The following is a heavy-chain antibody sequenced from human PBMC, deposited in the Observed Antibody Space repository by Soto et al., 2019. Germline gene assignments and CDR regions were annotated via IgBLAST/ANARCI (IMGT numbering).Heavy chain of an antibody. CDR1: GFTFSSYA. D-gene: IGHD2-15*01. V-gene: IGHV3-30-3*01. J-gene: IGHJ6*02. Sequence: GGSLRLSCAASGFTFSSYAMHWVRQAPGKGLEWVAVISYDGSNKYYADSVKGRFTISRDNSKNTLYLQMNSLRAEDTAVYYCAREPRYCSGGSCYYLGGMDFWGQGTTVTVSS. CDR2: ISYDGSNK. CDR3: AREPRYCSGGSCYYLGGMDF.